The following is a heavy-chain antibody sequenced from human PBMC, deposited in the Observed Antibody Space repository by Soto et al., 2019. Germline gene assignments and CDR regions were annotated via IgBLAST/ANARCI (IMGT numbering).Heavy chain of an antibody. CDR2: ISGSGGSA. CDR3: AKDLDGLALTLNWVDP. D-gene: IGHD3-9*01. Sequence: EVQLLESGGGLVQPGGSLRLSCAASGFTFTSYAMSWVRQAPGRGLEWVSCISGSGGSAYYADSVKGRFTVSRDNYKATLYLEMNSLRAEDTAVYYCAKDLDGLALTLNWVDPWGQGTLVTVSS. CDR1: GFTFTSYA. V-gene: IGHV3-23*01. J-gene: IGHJ5*02.